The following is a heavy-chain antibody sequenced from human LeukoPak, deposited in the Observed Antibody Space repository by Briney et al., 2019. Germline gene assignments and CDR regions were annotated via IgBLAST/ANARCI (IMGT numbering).Heavy chain of an antibody. CDR2: IYTSGST. J-gene: IGHJ4*02. V-gene: IGHV4-61*02. CDR3: ARDPSRDGYDGGFDY. D-gene: IGHD5-24*01. Sequence: SETLSLTCTVSGGSISSGSYYWSWIRQPAGKGLEWIGRIYTSGSTNYNPSLKSRVTISVDTSKNQFSLKLSSVTAADTAVYYCARDPSRDGYDGGFDYWGQGTLVTVSS. CDR1: GGSISSGSYY.